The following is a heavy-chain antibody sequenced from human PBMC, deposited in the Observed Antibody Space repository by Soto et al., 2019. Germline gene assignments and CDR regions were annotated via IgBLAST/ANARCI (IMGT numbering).Heavy chain of an antibody. Sequence: QVQLQQWGAGLLKPSETLSLTCAVYGGSFSDFHWSWIRQPPGKGLEWIGELHHRGNTNYNPSLRSRFTMSDDTSQNQVSLKVTSVTAAGTAVYYCARSHYYMDVWDKGTTVTVSS. V-gene: IGHV4-34*01. CDR2: LHHRGNT. J-gene: IGHJ6*03. CDR1: GGSFSDFH. CDR3: ARSHYYMDV.